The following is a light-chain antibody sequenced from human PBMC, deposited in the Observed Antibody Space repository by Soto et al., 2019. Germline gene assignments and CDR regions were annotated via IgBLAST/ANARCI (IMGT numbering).Light chain of an antibody. Sequence: DIQMTQSPSTLSASVGDRVTITCRASQSISNWLAWYQQKPGKAPKLLIYKASSLESGVPSRFSGSGSGTEFTLTISSLQSEDFATYYCQQYNTYRTFGQGTKVDIK. V-gene: IGKV1-5*03. J-gene: IGKJ1*01. CDR1: QSISNW. CDR3: QQYNTYRT. CDR2: KAS.